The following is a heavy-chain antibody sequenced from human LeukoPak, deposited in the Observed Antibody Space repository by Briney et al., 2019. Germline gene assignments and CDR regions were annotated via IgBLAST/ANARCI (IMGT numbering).Heavy chain of an antibody. Sequence: GGSLRLSCAASGFTFRSYEMNWVRQAPGKGLEWVSYIRSSGSIVYYADSVKGRFTISRDNSKNTLYLHMNSLRVEDTAVYCCARGAAAGVGGHDAFDIWGQGTMLSVSS. D-gene: IGHD6-13*01. J-gene: IGHJ3*02. CDR3: ARGAAAGVGGHDAFDI. V-gene: IGHV3-48*03. CDR2: IRSSGSIV. CDR1: GFTFRSYE.